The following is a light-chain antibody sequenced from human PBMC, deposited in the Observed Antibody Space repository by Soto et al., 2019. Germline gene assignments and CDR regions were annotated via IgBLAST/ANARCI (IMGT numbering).Light chain of an antibody. J-gene: IGLJ3*02. CDR2: DVN. CDR1: STDVGNYNY. CDR3: SSYAGSNNWV. V-gene: IGLV2-8*01. Sequence: QSALTHPPSASGSPGQSLTISCTGTSTDVGNYNYVSWYQQHPGKAPKLMISDVNRRPSGVPDRFSGSKSGNTASLTVSGLQAEDEADYYCSSYAGSNNWVFGGGTKVTVL.